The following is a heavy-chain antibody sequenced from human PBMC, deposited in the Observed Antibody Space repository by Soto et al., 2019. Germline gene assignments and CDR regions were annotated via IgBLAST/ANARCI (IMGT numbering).Heavy chain of an antibody. Sequence: ASVKVSFKACGYTFTSYAMHWLRQAPGQRLEWMGWINAGNGNTKYSQKFQGRVTITRDTSASTAYMELSSLRSEDTAVYYCARVVGPIAVAAYGSFDYWGQGTLVTVSS. D-gene: IGHD6-19*01. J-gene: IGHJ4*02. V-gene: IGHV1-3*01. CDR1: GYTFTSYA. CDR3: ARVVGPIAVAAYGSFDY. CDR2: INAGNGNT.